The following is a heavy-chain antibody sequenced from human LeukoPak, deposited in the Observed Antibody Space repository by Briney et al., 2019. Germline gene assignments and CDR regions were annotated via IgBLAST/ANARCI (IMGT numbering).Heavy chain of an antibody. D-gene: IGHD3-10*01. CDR3: ARGGGFGRLRPGRPYDY. V-gene: IGHV4-59*12. CDR2: IYYSGST. Sequence: PSETLSLTCTVSGGSISSYYWSWIRQPPGKGLEWIGYIYYSGSTNYNPSLKSRVTISVDTSKNQFSLKLSSVTAADTAVYYCARGGGFGRLRPGRPYDYWGQGTLVTVSS. CDR1: GGSISSYY. J-gene: IGHJ4*02.